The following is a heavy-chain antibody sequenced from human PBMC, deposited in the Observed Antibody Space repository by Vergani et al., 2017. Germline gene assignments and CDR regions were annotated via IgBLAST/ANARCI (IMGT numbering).Heavy chain of an antibody. D-gene: IGHD2-21*02. Sequence: QVQLVESGGGVVQPGRSLRLSCAASGFTFSSYAMHWVRQAPGKGLEWVEVISYDGSNKYYADSVKVRFTISRHNSKNTLYLQMNSMRAEETAVYYCARMPLTEIGGDHIDYWGQGTLVTVSS. CDR1: GFTFSSYA. J-gene: IGHJ4*02. V-gene: IGHV3-30-3*01. CDR3: ARMPLTEIGGDHIDY. CDR2: ISYDGSNK.